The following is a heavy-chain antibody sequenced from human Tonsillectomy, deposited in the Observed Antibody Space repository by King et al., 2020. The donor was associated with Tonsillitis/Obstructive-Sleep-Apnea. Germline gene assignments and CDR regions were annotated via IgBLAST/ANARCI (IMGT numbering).Heavy chain of an antibody. CDR2: ISYDGSNK. CDR1: GFTFSSYA. V-gene: IGHV3-30*04. D-gene: IGHD3-22*01. J-gene: IGHJ4*02. Sequence: QLVQSGGGVVQPGRSLRLSCAASGFTFSSYAMHWVRQAPGKGLEWVAVISYDGSNKYYADSVKGRFTISRDNSKNTLYLQMNSLRAEDTAVYYCASAFIYYYDSRRYFNCTDYWGQGTLVTVSS. CDR3: ASAFIYYYDSRRYFNCTDY.